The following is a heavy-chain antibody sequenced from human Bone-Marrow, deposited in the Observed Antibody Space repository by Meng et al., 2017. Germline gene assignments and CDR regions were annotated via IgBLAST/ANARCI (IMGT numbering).Heavy chain of an antibody. V-gene: IGHV3-23*01. J-gene: IGHJ4*02. CDR1: GFIFSRHA. CDR2: ISGSGDST. D-gene: IGHD7-27*01. Sequence: GGSLRLSCAASGFIFSRHAMSWVRQAPGKGLEWVSTISGSGDSTYYADSVKGRFTISRDNSKNTLFLQMNRVRAEDTAVYYCATRGDHGVDYLDYWGQGTLVTVSS. CDR3: ATRGDHGVDYLDY.